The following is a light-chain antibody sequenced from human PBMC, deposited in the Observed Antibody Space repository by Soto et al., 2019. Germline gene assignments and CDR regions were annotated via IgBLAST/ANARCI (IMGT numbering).Light chain of an antibody. CDR1: QSIGSW. J-gene: IGKJ4*01. Sequence: DIQMTQSPSTLSASVGDRVTISCRASQSIGSWLAWYQQKPGKAPKLLIYKASSLESGVPSRFSGSGSGTEFTLTISSLQPDDFATYYCQQYNSYPLTFGGGTKVEIK. CDR3: QQYNSYPLT. V-gene: IGKV1-5*03. CDR2: KAS.